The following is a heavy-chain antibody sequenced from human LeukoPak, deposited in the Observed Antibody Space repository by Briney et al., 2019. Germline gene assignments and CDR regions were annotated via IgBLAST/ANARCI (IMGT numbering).Heavy chain of an antibody. Sequence: ASVKVSCKASGYTFSGHYMHWVRQAPGQRLEWMGWINPKSGGTNYEQKFQGRVTKTRDTSISTAYMELSRLRSDDTAVYYCARWRGYASDWSGPFDDWGQGTLVTVSS. D-gene: IGHD6-19*01. J-gene: IGHJ4*02. V-gene: IGHV1-2*02. CDR2: INPKSGGT. CDR1: GYTFSGHY. CDR3: ARWRGYASDWSGPFDD.